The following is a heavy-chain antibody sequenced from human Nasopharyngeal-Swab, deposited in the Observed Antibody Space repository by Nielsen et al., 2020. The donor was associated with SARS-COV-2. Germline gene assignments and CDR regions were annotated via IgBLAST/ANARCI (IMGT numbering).Heavy chain of an antibody. D-gene: IGHD3-22*01. V-gene: IGHV3-48*01. CDR2: ISSSSSTI. CDR3: ARDFGAYYDSSGTDY. CDR1: GFTFSSCS. Sequence: GESLKISCAASGFTFSSCSMNWVRQAPGKGLEWVSYISSSSSTIYYADSVKGRFTISRDNAKNSLYLQMNSLRAEDTAVYYCARDFGAYYDSSGTDYWGQGTLVTVSS. J-gene: IGHJ4*02.